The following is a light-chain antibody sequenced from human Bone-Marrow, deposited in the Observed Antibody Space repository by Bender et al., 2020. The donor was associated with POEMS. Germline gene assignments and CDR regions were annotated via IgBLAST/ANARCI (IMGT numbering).Light chain of an antibody. CDR2: DDG. J-gene: IGLJ3*02. CDR1: SIGNEL. Sequence: VLTQPPSLSVAPGQTARLTCGGNSIGNELVHWYQQKPGQAPVLVVYDDGDRPSGIPERFSGSKSGSSASLAISGLQSEDAADYYCSTWDDRLNAWLFGGGTKLTVL. V-gene: IGLV3-21*02. CDR3: STWDDRLNAWL.